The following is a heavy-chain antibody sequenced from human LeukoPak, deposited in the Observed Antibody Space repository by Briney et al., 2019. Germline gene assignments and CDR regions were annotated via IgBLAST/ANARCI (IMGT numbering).Heavy chain of an antibody. J-gene: IGHJ5*02. CDR3: ARRYDFANWFDP. CDR1: GGSISSYY. D-gene: IGHD3-3*01. V-gene: IGHV4-4*09. Sequence: PSETLSLTCTVSGGSISSYYWSWIRQPPGKGLEGIGYIYTSGSTNYNPSLKSRVIISVDTSKNQFSLKLSSVTAADTAVYYCARRYDFANWFDPWGQGTLVTVSS. CDR2: IYTSGST.